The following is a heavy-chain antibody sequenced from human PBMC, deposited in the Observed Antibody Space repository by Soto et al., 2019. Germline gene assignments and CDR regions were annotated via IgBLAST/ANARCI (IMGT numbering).Heavy chain of an antibody. D-gene: IGHD3-22*01. Sequence: PGGSLSLSCAASGFTFSDSYMSWIRQAPGKGLEWVSYISSSDSIIYYSDSVKGRFIISRDNAKNSLYLQMNSLRAEDTAVYYCARDLGYYDSSGYFDYWGQGTLVTVSS. CDR1: GFTFSDSY. V-gene: IGHV3-11*01. CDR3: ARDLGYYDSSGYFDY. J-gene: IGHJ4*02. CDR2: ISSSDSII.